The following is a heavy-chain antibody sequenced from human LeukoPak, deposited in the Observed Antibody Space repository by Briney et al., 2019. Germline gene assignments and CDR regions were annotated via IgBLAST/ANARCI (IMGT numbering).Heavy chain of an antibody. V-gene: IGHV4-4*07. D-gene: IGHD3-9*01. J-gene: IGHJ4*02. CDR2: IYSSGSS. CDR1: GGSISSYW. Sequence: SETLSLTCTVSGGSISSYWWSWIRQPAGKGLEWIGRIYSSGSSNYNFALESRVTISVDKLKNQFSLKLSSVNAADTAVYYCARDSADILTGFFEQWGQGTLVTVSS. CDR3: ARDSADILTGFFEQ.